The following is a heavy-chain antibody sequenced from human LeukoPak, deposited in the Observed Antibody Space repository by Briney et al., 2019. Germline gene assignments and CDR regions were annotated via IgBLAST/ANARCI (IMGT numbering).Heavy chain of an antibody. J-gene: IGHJ3*02. Sequence: SQTLSLTCAVSGGSISSGGYSWSWIRQPPGKGLEWIGYIYHSGSTYYNPSLKSRVTISVDRSKNQFSLKLSSVTAADTAVYYCAKEEPEAGPGVFDIWGQGKMSPSLQ. D-gene: IGHD6-19*01. CDR1: GGSISSGGYS. CDR2: IYHSGST. CDR3: AKEEPEAGPGVFDI. V-gene: IGHV4-30-2*01.